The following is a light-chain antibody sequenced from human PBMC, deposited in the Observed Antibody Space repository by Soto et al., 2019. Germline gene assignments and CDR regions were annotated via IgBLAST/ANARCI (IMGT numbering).Light chain of an antibody. CDR2: GAS. Sequence: IQLTQSPSSVSASLGDRVTITCRASQLISSWLAWYQVKPGKAPRLLIYGASNRDSGVPSRFSGSESGTHFTLTINSLQPEDFATYYCQQESSFPPTFGGGTEVEV. CDR1: QLISSW. CDR3: QQESSFPPT. V-gene: IGKV1-12*01. J-gene: IGKJ4*01.